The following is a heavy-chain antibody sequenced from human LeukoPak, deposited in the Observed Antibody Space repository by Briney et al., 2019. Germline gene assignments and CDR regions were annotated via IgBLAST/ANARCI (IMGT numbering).Heavy chain of an antibody. V-gene: IGHV3-7*04. D-gene: IGHD2-21*01. CDR3: VRAYHPGGWFDP. CDR1: GFPFSRSW. J-gene: IGHJ5*02. Sequence: PGGSLRLSCAASGFPFSRSWMTWVRQAPGKGLEWVASINEDGSEIHYVDSVKGRFTISRDNAKDSLYLQMNSLTAEDTAMYYCVRAYHPGGWFDPWGQGTLVTVSS. CDR2: INEDGSEI.